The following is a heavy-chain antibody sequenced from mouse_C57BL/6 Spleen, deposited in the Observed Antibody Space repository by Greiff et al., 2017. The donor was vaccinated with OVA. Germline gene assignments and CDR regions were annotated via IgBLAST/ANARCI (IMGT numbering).Heavy chain of an antibody. CDR3: ARDPLYYYGSSYEYFDV. CDR2: ISDGGSYT. V-gene: IGHV5-4*01. J-gene: IGHJ1*03. CDR1: GFTFSSYA. Sequence: EVQLVESGGGLVKPGGSLKLSCAASGFTFSSYAMSWVRQTPEKRLEWVATISDGGSYTYYPDNVKGRFTISRDNAKNNLYLQMSHLKSEDTAMYYCARDPLYYYGSSYEYFDVWGTGTTVTVSS. D-gene: IGHD1-1*01.